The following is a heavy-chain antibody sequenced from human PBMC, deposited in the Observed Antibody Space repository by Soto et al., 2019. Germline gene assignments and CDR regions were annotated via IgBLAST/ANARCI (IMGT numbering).Heavy chain of an antibody. CDR2: IYYSGST. CDR1: GASISSSTYY. D-gene: IGHD3-10*01. CDR3: ARHTLSGATMVRGVISWFDP. Sequence: PSETLSLTCTVSGASISSSTYYWGWIRQPPGKGLEWIGSIYYSGSTYYNPSLKSRVTISVDTSKNQFSLKLSSVTAADTAVYYCARHTLSGATMVRGVISWFDPWGQGTLVTVSS. J-gene: IGHJ5*02. V-gene: IGHV4-39*01.